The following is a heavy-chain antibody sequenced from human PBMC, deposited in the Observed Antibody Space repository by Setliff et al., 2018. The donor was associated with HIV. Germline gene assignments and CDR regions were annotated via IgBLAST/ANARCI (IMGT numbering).Heavy chain of an antibody. V-gene: IGHV3-21*01. CDR3: ARDNLYYNLYDGSPVYGMDV. J-gene: IGHJ6*02. CDR2: ISIGSGGAI. D-gene: IGHD3-3*01. Sequence: NLGGSLRLSCAASGFTFRSYAMHWVRQAPGRGLEWVSSISIGSGGAIDYADSVQGRFTISRDNSKNSLYLQMNGLRVEDTGVYYCARDNLYYNLYDGSPVYGMDVWGQGTTVTVSS. CDR1: GFTFRSYA.